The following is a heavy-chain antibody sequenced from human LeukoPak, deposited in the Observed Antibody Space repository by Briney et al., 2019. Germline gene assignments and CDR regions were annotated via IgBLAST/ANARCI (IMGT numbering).Heavy chain of an antibody. D-gene: IGHD3-22*01. CDR1: GYSFTSYW. CDR2: TYPGDSDT. CDR3: ARRDTSGYYYFDY. J-gene: IGHJ4*02. V-gene: IGHV5-51*01. Sequence: GESLKISCKGSGYSFTSYWIAWVRQMPGKGLEWMGITYPGDSDTRYSPSFQGQVTISADKSISTAYLQWSSLKASDTAMYYCARRDTSGYYYFDYWGQGTLVTVSS.